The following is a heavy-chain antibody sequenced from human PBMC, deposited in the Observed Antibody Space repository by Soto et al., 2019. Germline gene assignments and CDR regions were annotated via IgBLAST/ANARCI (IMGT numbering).Heavy chain of an antibody. CDR3: ARARIVLVPNTYGMDV. CDR1: GGSISSGDYY. CDR2: IYYSGST. J-gene: IGHJ6*02. Sequence: SETLSRTCTVSGGSISSGDYYWSWIRQPPGKGLEWIGYIYYSGSTYYNPSLKSRVNISVDTSKNQFSLKLSSVTAADTAVYYCARARIVLVPNTYGMDVWGQGTTVS. V-gene: IGHV4-30-4*01. D-gene: IGHD2-2*01.